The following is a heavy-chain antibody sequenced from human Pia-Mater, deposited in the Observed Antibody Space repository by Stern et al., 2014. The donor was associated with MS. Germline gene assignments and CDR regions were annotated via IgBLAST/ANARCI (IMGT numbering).Heavy chain of an antibody. Sequence: QVQLLQPGAEVKKPGSSVKVSCKASGGTFSSYAIRWVRQAPGPGLEWVGGIIPTIGISNHAQKFQGRVTITADKSTNTGYMELSSLRSEDTALYYCARDGGGVDIWGQGTMVSVSS. CDR3: ARDGGGVDI. V-gene: IGHV1-69*17. CDR1: GGTFSSYA. J-gene: IGHJ3*02. D-gene: IGHD2-8*01. CDR2: IIPTIGIS.